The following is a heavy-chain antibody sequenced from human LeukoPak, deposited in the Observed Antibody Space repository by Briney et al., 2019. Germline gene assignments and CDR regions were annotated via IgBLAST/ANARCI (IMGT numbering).Heavy chain of an antibody. J-gene: IGHJ6*03. D-gene: IGHD1-26*01. CDR3: AIPAVGAPAGSPYYYYMDV. CDR1: GYTFTSYY. CDR2: INPSGGST. Sequence: ASVKVSCKASGYTFTSYYMHWVRQAPGQGLEWMGIINPSGGSTSYAQKFQGRVTMTRDMSTSTVYMELSSLRSEDTAVYYCAIPAVGAPAGSPYYYYMDVWGKGTTVTVSS. V-gene: IGHV1-46*01.